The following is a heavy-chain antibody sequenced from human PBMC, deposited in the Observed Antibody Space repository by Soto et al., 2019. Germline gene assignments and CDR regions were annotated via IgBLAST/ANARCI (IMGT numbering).Heavy chain of an antibody. CDR1: GYTFSSYA. D-gene: IGHD1-26*01. CDR2: ILPGNGNT. J-gene: IGHJ3*02. CDR3: ARSSRGFDI. V-gene: IGHV1-3*01. Sequence: ASVKVSCKASGYTFSSYALHWVRQAPGQRLECMGWILPGNGNTRYSQKFQDRVTFTRDTSASTAYMELSSLRSEDTAVYYCARSSRGFDIWGQGTMVTVSS.